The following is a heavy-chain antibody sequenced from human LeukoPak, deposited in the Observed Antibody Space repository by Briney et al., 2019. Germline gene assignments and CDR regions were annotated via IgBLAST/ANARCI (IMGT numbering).Heavy chain of an antibody. CDR3: ARGDFWSGYYPWDY. V-gene: IGHV4-34*01. J-gene: IGHJ4*02. D-gene: IGHD3-3*01. Sequence: SETLSLTCAVYGGSVSGYYWSWIRQPPGKGLEWIGEINHSGSTNYNPSLKSRVTISVDTSKNQFSLKLSSVTAADTAVYYCARGDFWSGYYPWDYWGQGTLVTVSS. CDR2: INHSGST. CDR1: GGSVSGYY.